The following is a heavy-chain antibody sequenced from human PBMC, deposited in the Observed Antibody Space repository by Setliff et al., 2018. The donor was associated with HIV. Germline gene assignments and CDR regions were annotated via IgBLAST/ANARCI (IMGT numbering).Heavy chain of an antibody. D-gene: IGHD4-17*01. V-gene: IGHV4-39*01. CDR3: ARHRSYGDYVPNWFDP. CDR1: GGSLSTSSFY. J-gene: IGHJ5*02. Sequence: PSETLSLTCTVSGGSLSTSSFYWGWIRQPPGKGLQWIGSIYFSGSTYYNPSLKSRVTISVDTSKNQFSLKLRSVTAADTGIYYCARHRSYGDYVPNWFDPWGQGALVTVSS. CDR2: IYFSGST.